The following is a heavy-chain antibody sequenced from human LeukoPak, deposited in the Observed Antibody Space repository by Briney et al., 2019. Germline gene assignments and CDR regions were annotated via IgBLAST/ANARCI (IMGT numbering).Heavy chain of an antibody. CDR1: GYTFTSYD. CDR2: MNPNSGNT. D-gene: IGHD1-26*01. J-gene: IGHJ4*02. V-gene: IGHV1-8*01. CDR3: ARASVGATTGWLDY. Sequence: ASVTVSCKASGYTFTSYDINWVRQAPGQGLEWMGWMNPNSGNTGYAQKFQGRVTMTRNTSISTAYMELSSLRSEDTAVYYCARASVGATTGWLDYWGQGTLVTVSS.